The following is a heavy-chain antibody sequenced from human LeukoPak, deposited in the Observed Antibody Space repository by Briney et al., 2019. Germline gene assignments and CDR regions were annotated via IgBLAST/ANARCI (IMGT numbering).Heavy chain of an antibody. CDR1: GGSFSGYY. D-gene: IGHD6-13*01. J-gene: IGHJ5*02. CDR3: ARGRYSSSRHGWFDP. CDR2: INHSGST. V-gene: IGHV4-34*01. Sequence: SETLSLTCAVYGGSFSGYYWSWIRQPPGKGLEWIGEINHSGSTNYNPSLKSRVTISVDTSKNQFSLKLSSVTAADTAVYYCARGRYSSSRHGWFDPWGLGTLDTVSS.